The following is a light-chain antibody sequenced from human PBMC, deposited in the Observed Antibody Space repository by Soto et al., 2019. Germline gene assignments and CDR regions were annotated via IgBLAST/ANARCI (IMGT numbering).Light chain of an antibody. CDR1: QSISSW. Sequence: DIPLTLSPSTLTAAVGDRVTITSRASQSISSWLAWYQQKPGKAPKLLIYDASSLESGVPSRFSGSGSGTEFTLTISSLQPDDFATYYCQQYNSYRWTFGQGTKV. CDR2: DAS. CDR3: QQYNSYRWT. J-gene: IGKJ1*01. V-gene: IGKV1-5*01.